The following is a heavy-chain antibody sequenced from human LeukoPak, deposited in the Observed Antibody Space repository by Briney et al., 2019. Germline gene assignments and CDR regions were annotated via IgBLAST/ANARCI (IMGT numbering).Heavy chain of an antibody. Sequence: ASETLSLTCTVSGDSISSYCWSWIRQPPGKGLEWIGYIYYSGSTYYNPSLKSRVTISVDTSKNQFSLKLSSVTAADTAVYYCARDYYYGMDVWGQGTTVTVSS. J-gene: IGHJ6*02. CDR1: GDSISSYC. CDR2: IYYSGST. CDR3: ARDYYYGMDV. V-gene: IGHV4-59*04.